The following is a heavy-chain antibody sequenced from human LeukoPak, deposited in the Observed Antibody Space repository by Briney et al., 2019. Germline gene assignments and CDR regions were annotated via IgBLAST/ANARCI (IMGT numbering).Heavy chain of an antibody. CDR2: INGGGTT. D-gene: IGHD4-11*01. CDR3: ASDYPLFYYYMDV. J-gene: IGHJ6*03. V-gene: IGHV3-23*01. Sequence: PGGSLRLSCVAPGFTFSPYVMGWVRQAPGKGLEWVSTINGGGTTYYAGSVKGRFTISRDNSRNTLYLQMNSLRAEDTAIYYCASDYPLFYYYMDVWGKGTTVTVSS. CDR1: GFTFSPYV.